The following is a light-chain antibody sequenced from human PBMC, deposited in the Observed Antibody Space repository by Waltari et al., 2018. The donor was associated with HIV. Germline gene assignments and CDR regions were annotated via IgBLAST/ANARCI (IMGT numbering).Light chain of an antibody. CDR2: DNN. J-gene: IGLJ3*02. Sequence: QSVLTQPPSVSAAPGQKVTISCSGSYDYVSWYQHVPGAAPKLLIYDNNKRPSGIPERFSGSKSGTSATLGITGLQTGDEADYYCGTWDPRLSAGVFGGGTKLTVL. CDR1: YDY. CDR3: GTWDPRLSAGV. V-gene: IGLV1-51*01.